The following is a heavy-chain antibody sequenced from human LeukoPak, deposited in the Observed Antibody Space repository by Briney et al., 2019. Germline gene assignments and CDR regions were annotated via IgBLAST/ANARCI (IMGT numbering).Heavy chain of an antibody. CDR2: INRGGDTT. CDR1: GFTFTDYA. D-gene: IGHD3-16*01. Sequence: PGGSLRLSCAASGFTFTDYAMSWVRQAPGKGLQRVSAINRGGDTTYYADSVKGRFTISRDDSKNKLYLQMNSLRAEDTAVYYCAKAFGLPRNGIDVWGQGTTVTVSS. V-gene: IGHV3-23*01. CDR3: AKAFGLPRNGIDV. J-gene: IGHJ6*02.